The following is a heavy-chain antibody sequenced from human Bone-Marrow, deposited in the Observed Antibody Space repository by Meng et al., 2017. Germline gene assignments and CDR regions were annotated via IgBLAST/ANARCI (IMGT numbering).Heavy chain of an antibody. Sequence: QGQGLRLGAGVKKPGASVKVSCKVSDYTLTSDGFSWVRQAPGQGLQWMGWINIYNGITNYGRNFQGRVTLTTDTSTSTGYMELSSLTSDDTAVYYCATRGNPYLDRWGQGTLVTVSS. J-gene: IGHJ4*02. CDR2: INIYNGIT. CDR3: ATRGNPYLDR. CDR1: DYTLTSDG. V-gene: IGHV1-18*04.